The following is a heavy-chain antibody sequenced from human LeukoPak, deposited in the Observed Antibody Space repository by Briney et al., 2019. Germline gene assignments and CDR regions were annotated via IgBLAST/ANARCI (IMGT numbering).Heavy chain of an antibody. Sequence: SETLSLTCTVSGGSLSSYYWSWIRQPPARGLAWIGHIHNSGNTNYNPSLKSRATLSVDTSKNQFSLKLSSVTAADTAVYYCAREGTTGRSLNWLDSWGQGTLVTVSS. D-gene: IGHD1-1*01. CDR1: GGSLSSYY. CDR3: AREGTTGRSLNWLDS. CDR2: IHNSGNT. J-gene: IGHJ5*01. V-gene: IGHV4-59*01.